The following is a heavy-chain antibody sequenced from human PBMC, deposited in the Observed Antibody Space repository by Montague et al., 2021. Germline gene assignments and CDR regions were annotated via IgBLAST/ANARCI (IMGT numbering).Heavy chain of an antibody. CDR2: TYYRSKWYN. CDR1: GDSVSSNDAT. Sequence: CAISGDSVSSNDATWNWIRQSPSRGLEWLGRTYYRSKWYNEYAISVKSRRTVNPDTSKNQFSLLLNSVTPEDTAVYYCARGWQKRFDPWGQGTLVTVSS. V-gene: IGHV6-1*01. J-gene: IGHJ5*02. D-gene: IGHD5-24*01. CDR3: ARGWQKRFDP.